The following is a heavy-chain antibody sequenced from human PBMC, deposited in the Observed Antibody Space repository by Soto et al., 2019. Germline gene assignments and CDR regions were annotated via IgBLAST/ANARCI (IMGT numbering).Heavy chain of an antibody. D-gene: IGHD2-2*02. CDR1: GYTFTSYG. CDR3: ARDYFYCSSTSCYIPSSVYLY. J-gene: IGHJ4*02. Sequence: ASVKVSCKASGYTFTSYGISWVRQAPGQGLEWMGWISAYNGNTNYAQKLQGRVTMTTDTSTSTAYMELRSLRSDDTAVYYCARDYFYCSSTSCYIPSSVYLYWGQGTLVTVSS. V-gene: IGHV1-18*01. CDR2: ISAYNGNT.